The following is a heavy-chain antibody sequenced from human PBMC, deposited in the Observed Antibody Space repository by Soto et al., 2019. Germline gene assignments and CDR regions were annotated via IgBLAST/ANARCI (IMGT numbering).Heavy chain of an antibody. Sequence: GGSLRLSWTASGFTFHIYAMSWVRQAPGKGLEWVSGIGDGDDNTDYADSVMGRFTISRDNSKNTVYLHMHSLRAEDTAVYYCARVRFGELYWGQGTPVTVSS. CDR2: IGDGDDNT. D-gene: IGHD3-10*01. CDR3: ARVRFGELY. V-gene: IGHV3-23*01. J-gene: IGHJ4*02. CDR1: GFTFHIYA.